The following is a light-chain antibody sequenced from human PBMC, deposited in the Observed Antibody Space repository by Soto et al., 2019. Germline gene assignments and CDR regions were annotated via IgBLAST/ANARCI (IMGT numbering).Light chain of an antibody. Sequence: QSVLTQPPSASGSPGQSVTISCTGTSSDVGGYNYVSWYQQHPGKAPKLMIYEVNKRPSGVPDRFSGSKSGNTASLTVSGLQAEDEADYFCSSYAGSNTVVFGGGTQLTVL. CDR1: SSDVGGYNY. CDR3: SSYAGSNTVV. CDR2: EVN. V-gene: IGLV2-8*01. J-gene: IGLJ2*01.